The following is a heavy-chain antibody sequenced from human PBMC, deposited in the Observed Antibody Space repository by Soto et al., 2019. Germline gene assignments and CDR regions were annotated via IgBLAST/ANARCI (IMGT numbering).Heavy chain of an antibody. Sequence: QVQLVQSGAEGKRPGSSVKGSCEASGGTFSSLGFIWVRQAPGQGLEWMGGIIPISGRTTFAPKFLGRVTITADESTRTTYMELTALTSDDTAVYYCATRGTQGRWLEFADYWGQGTLVTVSS. CDR1: GGTFSSLG. V-gene: IGHV1-69*01. D-gene: IGHD5-12*01. CDR3: ATRGTQGRWLEFADY. J-gene: IGHJ4*02. CDR2: IIPISGRT.